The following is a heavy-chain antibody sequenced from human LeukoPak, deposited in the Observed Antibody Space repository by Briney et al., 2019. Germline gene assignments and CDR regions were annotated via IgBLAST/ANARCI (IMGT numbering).Heavy chain of an antibody. Sequence: PGGSLRLSCAASGFTFSSYGMHWVRQAPGKGLEWVAVIWYDGSNKYYADSVKGRFTISRDNSKNTLYLQMNSLRAEDTAVYYCARDSVVVAATPFDYWGQGTLVTVSS. CDR3: ARDSVVVAATPFDY. CDR2: IWYDGSNK. CDR1: GFTFSSYG. D-gene: IGHD2-15*01. J-gene: IGHJ4*02. V-gene: IGHV3-33*08.